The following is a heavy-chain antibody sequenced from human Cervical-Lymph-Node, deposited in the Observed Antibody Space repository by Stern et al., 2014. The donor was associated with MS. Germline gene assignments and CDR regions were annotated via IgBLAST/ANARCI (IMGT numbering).Heavy chain of an antibody. CDR2: ISFDGSNK. V-gene: IGHV3-30*18. Sequence: VQLVESGGGVVQPGRSLRLSCAASGLTSRTYAMHWVRQAPGKGLEWVAVISFDGSNKYYAESAKGRFTTSRDHSKNMLYLLMNSPRTDDAAVYPCAKDRALINVHNKFRRHYDMDVWGQGTTVTVSS. D-gene: IGHD2/OR15-2a*01. J-gene: IGHJ6*02. CDR1: GLTSRTYA. CDR3: AKDRALINVHNKFRRHYDMDV.